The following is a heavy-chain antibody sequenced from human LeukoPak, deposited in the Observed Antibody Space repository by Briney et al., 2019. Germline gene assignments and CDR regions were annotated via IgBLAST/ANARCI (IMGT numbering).Heavy chain of an antibody. CDR1: GFTFSSYS. V-gene: IGHV3-21*04. D-gene: IGHD4-17*01. J-gene: IGHJ4*02. CDR3: AREIRDRYGDYYFDY. CDR2: ISSSSSYI. Sequence: GGSLRLSCAASGFTFSSYSMNWVRQAPGKGLEWVSSISSSSSYIYYADSVKGRFTISRDNAKNSLYLQMNSLRAEDTAVYYCAREIRDRYGDYYFDYWGQGTLVTVSS.